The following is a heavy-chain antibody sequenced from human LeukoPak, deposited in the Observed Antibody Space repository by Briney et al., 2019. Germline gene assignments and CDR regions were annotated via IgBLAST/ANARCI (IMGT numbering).Heavy chain of an antibody. Sequence: SETLSLTCTVSGVPISSHYWSWIRQPPGKGLEWIGYISYSGSTTYNPSLASRVTMSVVTSRNQFSLKVRSVTAADTAVYFCARDVVLRYFDRPYYMDVWGKGTTVTVSS. CDR3: ARDVVLRYFDRPYYMDV. CDR2: ISYSGST. V-gene: IGHV4-59*11. D-gene: IGHD3-9*01. CDR1: GVPISSHY. J-gene: IGHJ6*03.